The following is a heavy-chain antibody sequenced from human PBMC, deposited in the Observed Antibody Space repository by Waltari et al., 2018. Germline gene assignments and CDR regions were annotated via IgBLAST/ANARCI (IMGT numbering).Heavy chain of an antibody. V-gene: IGHV4-34*01. CDR2: INHSGTT. CDR1: GESFSGYY. CDR3: ARSLDY. Sequence: QVQLQQWGAGLLKPSETLSLTCAVYGESFSGYYWYWVRQPPGKGLEWIGKINHSGTTNYNPSLKSRVTISIDTSNNQFSLTLSSVTAADTAVYYCARSLDYWGQGTLVTVSS. J-gene: IGHJ4*01.